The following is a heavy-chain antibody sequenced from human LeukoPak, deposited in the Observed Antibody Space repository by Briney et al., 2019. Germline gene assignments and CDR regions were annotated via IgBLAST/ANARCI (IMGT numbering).Heavy chain of an antibody. Sequence: GGSLRLSCAASGFTFSSYSMNWVRPAPGKGLEWVSSISGISSYIYYADSVKGRFTISRDNAKKSMYLQMNSLRAEDTAVYYCAKLPGYYYGSGSYYNRGTNFDYWGQGTLVTVSS. CDR2: ISGISSYI. D-gene: IGHD3-10*01. CDR1: GFTFSSYS. V-gene: IGHV3-21*04. CDR3: AKLPGYYYGSGSYYNRGTNFDY. J-gene: IGHJ4*02.